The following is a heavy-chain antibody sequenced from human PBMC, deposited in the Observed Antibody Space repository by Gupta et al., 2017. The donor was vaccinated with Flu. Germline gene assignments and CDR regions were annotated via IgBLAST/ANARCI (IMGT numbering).Heavy chain of an antibody. V-gene: IGHV3-21*01. CDR3: ARAWEARGYFDY. CDR2: ISSSSSYI. Sequence: TLRSYSVNWVRQAPGKGLEWVSFISSSSSYIYYADSVKGRCTISRDNAKNSLYLQMNNLRAEDTAVYYCARAWEARGYFDYWGQGARVTVSS. D-gene: IGHD1-26*01. CDR1: TLRSYS. J-gene: IGHJ4*02.